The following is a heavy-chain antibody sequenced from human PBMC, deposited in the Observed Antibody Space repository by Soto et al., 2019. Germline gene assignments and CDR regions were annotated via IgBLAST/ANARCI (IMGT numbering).Heavy chain of an antibody. V-gene: IGHV3-23*01. CDR2: VSGSGGFT. CDR3: AKVGEEDYYDSSGYFDY. D-gene: IGHD3-22*01. CDR1: GFTFSNQS. Sequence: GGSLRLSCAASGFTFSNQSMNWGRQAPGKGLEWVSSVSGSGGFTYYADSVKGRFTISRDNSKNTLYLQMNSLRAEDTAIYYCAKVGEEDYYDSSGYFDYWGQGTLVTVSS. J-gene: IGHJ4*02.